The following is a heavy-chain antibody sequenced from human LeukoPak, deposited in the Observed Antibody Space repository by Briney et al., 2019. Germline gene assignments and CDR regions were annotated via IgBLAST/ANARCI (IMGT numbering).Heavy chain of an antibody. CDR1: GGTFSSYA. CDR3: ARNRGRYSGYDLAY. J-gene: IGHJ4*02. D-gene: IGHD5-12*01. V-gene: IGHV1-69*04. Sequence: SVKVSCKASGGTFSSYAISWVRQAPGRGLEWMGRIIPILGIANYAQRFQGRVTITAHKSTSTAYMELSSLRSEDTAVYYCARNRGRYSGYDLAYWGQGTLVTVSS. CDR2: IIPILGIA.